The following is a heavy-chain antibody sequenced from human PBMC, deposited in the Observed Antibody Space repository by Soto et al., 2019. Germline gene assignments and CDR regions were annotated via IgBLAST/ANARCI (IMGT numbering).Heavy chain of an antibody. CDR1: GDSISSNSAA. J-gene: IGHJ4*02. D-gene: IGHD4-4*01. CDR3: ARDPPGCHSALDY. Sequence: QVQLHQSGPGLVKPSQTLSLTCAISGDSISSNSAAWNWIMQSPSRGLEWLGRTYYRSKWLNDYAVSMQSRITIIPDTSKNQFSLQLNSVTPEDTAGYYGARDPPGCHSALDYWGQGTLVTVSS. V-gene: IGHV6-1*01. CDR2: TYYRSKWLN.